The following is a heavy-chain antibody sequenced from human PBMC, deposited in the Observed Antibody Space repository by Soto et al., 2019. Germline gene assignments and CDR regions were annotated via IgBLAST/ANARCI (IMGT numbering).Heavy chain of an antibody. CDR2: IGHDGSNR. Sequence: QVHLVESGGGVVQPGRSLRLSCAASGFAFSGYGMHWVRQAPGKGLEWVTVIGHDGSNRYYSDSVKGRFTVSRDNFKNNMYRQMNSLRPGDTAVYYCARGLVPPAVSLTNHYRHGMNVWGQGTTVTVSS. D-gene: IGHD2-2*01. CDR1: GFAFSGYG. CDR3: ARGLVPPAVSLTNHYRHGMNV. J-gene: IGHJ6*02. V-gene: IGHV3-33*01.